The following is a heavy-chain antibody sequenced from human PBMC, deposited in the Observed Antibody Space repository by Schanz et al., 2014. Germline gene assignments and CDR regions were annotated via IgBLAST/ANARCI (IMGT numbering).Heavy chain of an antibody. CDR1: GFTFSSFS. D-gene: IGHD6-13*01. Sequence: EVQLVESGGGLVQPGGSLRLSCEASGFTFSSFSMNWVRQAPGKGLEWVSVISGSGVTTYYADSVKGRFTISRDNSKNTVHLQMNSLRAEDTAVYYCARLDSSSWYPRYWGQGTLVTVSS. V-gene: IGHV3-23*04. CDR2: ISGSGVTT. J-gene: IGHJ4*02. CDR3: ARLDSSSWYPRY.